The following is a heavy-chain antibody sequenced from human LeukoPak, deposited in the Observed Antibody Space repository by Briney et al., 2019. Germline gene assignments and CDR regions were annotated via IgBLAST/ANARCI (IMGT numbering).Heavy chain of an antibody. Sequence: PGGSLRLSCAASGFTFSSYSMNWVRQAPGKGLEWVSSISSSSSYIYYADSVKGRFTISRDKTKNSLYLQMNSLGAEDTAVYYCARDRIAAAGSFDYWGLGTLVTVSS. J-gene: IGHJ4*02. V-gene: IGHV3-21*01. D-gene: IGHD6-13*01. CDR2: ISSSSSYI. CDR3: ARDRIAAAGSFDY. CDR1: GFTFSSYS.